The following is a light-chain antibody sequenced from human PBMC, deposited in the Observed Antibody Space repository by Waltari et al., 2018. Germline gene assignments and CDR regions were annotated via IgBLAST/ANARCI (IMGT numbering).Light chain of an antibody. CDR1: SSDVGGYHY. J-gene: IGLJ3*02. V-gene: IGLV2-8*01. Sequence: QSALTQPPSASGSPGQSVTISCTGTSSDVGGYHYLSWYQQHPGKAPKVMIYEVSKRPSGVPDRFSGSKSGNTASLTVSGVQAEDEADYYCSSYGGSNNLVFGGGTKLTVL. CDR2: EVS. CDR3: SSYGGSNNLV.